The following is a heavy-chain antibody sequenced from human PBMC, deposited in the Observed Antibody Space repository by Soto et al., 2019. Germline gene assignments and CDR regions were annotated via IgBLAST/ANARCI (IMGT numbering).Heavy chain of an antibody. CDR1: GFTFSSAW. CDR3: TKADFDY. J-gene: IGHJ4*02. CDR2: IKSKTDGETT. V-gene: IGHV3-15*01. Sequence: PGGSLRLSCAASGFTFSSAWMSWVRQAPGKGLEWVGRIKSKTDGETTEYAAPMKGRFTVSRDDSKNTLYLQMNSLKTEDTAVYYCTKADFDYWGQGTLVNAPQ.